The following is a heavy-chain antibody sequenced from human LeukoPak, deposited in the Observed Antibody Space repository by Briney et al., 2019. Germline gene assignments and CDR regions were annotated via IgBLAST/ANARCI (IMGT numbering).Heavy chain of an antibody. J-gene: IGHJ4*02. CDR1: GYTFTGYY. V-gene: IGHV1-2*02. CDR3: ARDGYSGYDPFDY. CDR2: INPNSGGT. Sequence: ASVKVSCKASGYTFTGYYMHWVRQAPGQGLEWMGWINPNSGGTNYAQKFQGRVTMTRDTSISTAYMELSRLRSDDTAVYYCARDGYSGYDPFDYWDQGTLVTVSS. D-gene: IGHD5-12*01.